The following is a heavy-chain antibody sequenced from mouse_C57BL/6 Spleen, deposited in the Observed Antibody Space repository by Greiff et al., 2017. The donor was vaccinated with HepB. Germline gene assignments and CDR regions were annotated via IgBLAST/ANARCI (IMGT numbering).Heavy chain of an antibody. D-gene: IGHD2-3*01. Sequence: QVHVKQSGAELVRPGASVTLSCKASGYTFTDYEMHWVKQTPVHGLEWIGAIDPETGGTAYNQKFKGKAILTADKSSSTAYMELRSLTSEDSAVYYCTRGWLLDWYFDVWGTGTTVTVSS. CDR1: GYTFTDYE. V-gene: IGHV1-15*01. CDR3: TRGWLLDWYFDV. J-gene: IGHJ1*03. CDR2: IDPETGGT.